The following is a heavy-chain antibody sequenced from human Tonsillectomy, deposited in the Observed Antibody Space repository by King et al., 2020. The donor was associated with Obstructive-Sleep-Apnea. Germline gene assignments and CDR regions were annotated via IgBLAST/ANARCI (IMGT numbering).Heavy chain of an antibody. J-gene: IGHJ5*02. Sequence: QLQESGPGLVKPSETLSLTCTVSGGSISSSSYYWGWIRQPPGKGLEWIGSIYYSGSTNYNPSLNSRGTISIDTSKKQFSLKLSSVTAADTAVYYCARVPYITGWSGWFDPWGQGTLVTVSS. CDR1: GGSISSSSYY. D-gene: IGHD6-19*01. CDR3: ARVPYITGWSGWFDP. V-gene: IGHV4-39*07. CDR2: IYYSGST.